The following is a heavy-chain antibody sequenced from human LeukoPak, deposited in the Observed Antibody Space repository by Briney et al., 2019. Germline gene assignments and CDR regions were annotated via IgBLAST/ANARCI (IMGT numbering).Heavy chain of an antibody. CDR2: INSSGDYT. Sequence: PGGSLRLSCAASEFSFSSHSMNWVRQAPGKGLEWVSTINSSGDYTCYADSVKGRFTISRDNAKNSLYLQMNSLRAEDTAVYYCAKNDVLLWFGELLSFDYWGQGTLVTVSS. CDR3: AKNDVLLWFGELLSFDY. CDR1: EFSFSSHS. J-gene: IGHJ4*02. D-gene: IGHD3-10*01. V-gene: IGHV3-21*04.